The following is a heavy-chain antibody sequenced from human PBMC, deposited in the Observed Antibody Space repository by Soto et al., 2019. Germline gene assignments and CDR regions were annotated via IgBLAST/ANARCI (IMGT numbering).Heavy chain of an antibody. CDR3: ARDYDLDLYYDSSGLFDY. Sequence: QVQLVESGGGVVQPGRSLRLSCAASGFTFSSYGMHWARQAPGKGLEWVAVIWYDGSNKYYADSVKGRFTISRDNSKNTLYLQMNSLRAEDTAVYYCARDYDLDLYYDSSGLFDYWGQGTLVTVSS. V-gene: IGHV3-33*01. D-gene: IGHD3-22*01. J-gene: IGHJ4*02. CDR1: GFTFSSYG. CDR2: IWYDGSNK.